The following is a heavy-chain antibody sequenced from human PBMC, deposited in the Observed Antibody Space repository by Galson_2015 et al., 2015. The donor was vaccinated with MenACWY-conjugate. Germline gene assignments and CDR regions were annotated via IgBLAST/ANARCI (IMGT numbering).Heavy chain of an antibody. V-gene: IGHV4-39*07. CDR2: SS. D-gene: IGHD3-10*01. CDR3: ARDYYGSESYIGVWFDP. J-gene: IGHJ5*02. Sequence: SSYYNPSLKSRFTISVDKSKNQFSLKVTSVTAADTAVYYCARDYYGSESYIGVWFDPWGQGTLVTVPS.